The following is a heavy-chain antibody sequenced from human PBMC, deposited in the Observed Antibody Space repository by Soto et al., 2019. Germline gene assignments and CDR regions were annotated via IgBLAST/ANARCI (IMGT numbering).Heavy chain of an antibody. CDR2: VYYSGST. CDR3: ARQRRYYYDSSGYPDY. Sequence: QLQLQESGPGLVKTSETLSLTCSVSGGSTSSTTYYWGWIRQPPGKGLEWIGTVYYSGSTFYNPSLKSRVIISVDTSKNQFSLRLSSVTAADTAVYYCARQRRYYYDSSGYPDYWGQGTLVTVSS. D-gene: IGHD3-22*01. V-gene: IGHV4-39*01. CDR1: GGSTSSTTYY. J-gene: IGHJ4*02.